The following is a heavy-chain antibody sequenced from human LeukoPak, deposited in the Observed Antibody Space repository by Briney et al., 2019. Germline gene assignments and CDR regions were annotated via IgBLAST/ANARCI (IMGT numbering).Heavy chain of an antibody. V-gene: IGHV6-1*01. J-gene: IGHJ4*02. CDR2: TYYRSKWYN. CDR1: GDSVSSNSAA. CDR3: ARGRSGHDVSLFEY. Sequence: SQTLSLTCVISGDSVSSNSAAWNWIRQSPSRGLEWLGRTYYRSKWYNDYAVSVRSRITINPDTSKNQFSLLLNSVTPEDTAVYFCARGRSGHDVSLFEYWGQGTLVTVSS. D-gene: IGHD3/OR15-3a*01.